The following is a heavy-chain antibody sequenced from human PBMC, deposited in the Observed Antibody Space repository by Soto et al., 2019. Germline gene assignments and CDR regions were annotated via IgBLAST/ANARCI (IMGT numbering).Heavy chain of an antibody. CDR3: ATEISIAVAGQFDF. V-gene: IGHV3-23*01. CDR1: GFTFSNYA. CDR2: ISGSGGTT. D-gene: IGHD6-19*01. Sequence: GGSLRLSCAASGFTFSNYAMTWVRQAPGKGLEWVSGISGSGGTTYSADSVKGRFTISRDNAKNMLYLQMNSLRAEDTAVYYCATEISIAVAGQFDFWGQGTLVTVSS. J-gene: IGHJ4*02.